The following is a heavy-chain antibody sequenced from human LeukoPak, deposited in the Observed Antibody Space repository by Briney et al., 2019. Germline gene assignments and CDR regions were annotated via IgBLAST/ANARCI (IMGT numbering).Heavy chain of an antibody. V-gene: IGHV3-23*01. Sequence: PGGSLRLSCVASGFTFSNYWMSWVRQAPGKGLEWVSSIGGSGVNTYHADSVKGRFTISRDNSKNTLYLQMNSLRAEDTAVYYCAKIGSYFDYWGQGILVTVSS. CDR1: GFTFSNYW. J-gene: IGHJ4*02. CDR2: IGGSGVNT. D-gene: IGHD3-10*01. CDR3: AKIGSYFDY.